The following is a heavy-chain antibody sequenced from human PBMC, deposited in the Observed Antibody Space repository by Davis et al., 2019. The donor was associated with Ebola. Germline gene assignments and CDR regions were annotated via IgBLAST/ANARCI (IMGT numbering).Heavy chain of an antibody. D-gene: IGHD1-14*01. CDR3: TSAQPDY. Sequence: AASVKISCAASGFTFSGSAMHWVRQASGKGLEWVGRIRSKANSYATAYAASVKGRFTISRDDSKNTAYLQMNSLKTEDTAVYYCTSAQPDYWGQGTLVTVSS. CDR2: IRSKANSYAT. V-gene: IGHV3-73*01. CDR1: GFTFSGSA. J-gene: IGHJ4*02.